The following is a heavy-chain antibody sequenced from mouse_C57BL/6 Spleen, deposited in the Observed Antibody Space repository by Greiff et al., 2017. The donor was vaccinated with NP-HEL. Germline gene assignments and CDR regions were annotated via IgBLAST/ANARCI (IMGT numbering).Heavy chain of an antibody. D-gene: IGHD4-1*01. CDR2: INPGSGGT. V-gene: IGHV1-54*01. J-gene: IGHJ2*01. CDR3: ARMDSGTYFDY. Sequence: VQLQQSGAELVRPGTSVKVSCKASGYAFTNYLIEWVKQRPGQGLEWIGVINPGSGGTNYNEKFKGKATLTADKSSSTAYMQLSSLTSEDSAVYFCARMDSGTYFDYWGQGTTLTVSS. CDR1: GYAFTNYL.